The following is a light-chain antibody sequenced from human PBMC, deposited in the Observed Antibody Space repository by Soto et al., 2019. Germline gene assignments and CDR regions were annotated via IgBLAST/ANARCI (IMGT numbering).Light chain of an antibody. V-gene: IGLV2-14*01. CDR3: ASYTTTSTYV. CDR2: EVS. J-gene: IGLJ1*01. CDR1: SSDVGGYNY. Sequence: QSALTQPASVSGSPGQSITISCTGTSSDVGGYNYVSWYQHHPGKAPKLMLFEVSKRPSGVSNRFSGSKSGNTASLTISGLQAEDEADYFCASYTTTSTYVFGTGTKLTVL.